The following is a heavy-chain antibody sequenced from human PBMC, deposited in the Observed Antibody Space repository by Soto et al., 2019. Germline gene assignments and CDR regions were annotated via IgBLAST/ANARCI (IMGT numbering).Heavy chain of an antibody. CDR1: GGSIGSGDDY. J-gene: IGHJ4*02. V-gene: IGHV4-30-4*01. CDR2: IYYSGST. CDR3: ARDYYDSSGAPRHYFAY. D-gene: IGHD3-22*01. Sequence: SETLSLTCTVAGGSIGSGDDYRSWIRQPPGKGLEWIGYIYYSGSTYYNPSLKSRVTISVDTSKNQFSLKLSSVTAADTAVYYCARDYYDSSGAPRHYFAYWGQGTLVTVSS.